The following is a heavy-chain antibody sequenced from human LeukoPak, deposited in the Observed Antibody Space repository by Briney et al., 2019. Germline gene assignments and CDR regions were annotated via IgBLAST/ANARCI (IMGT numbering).Heavy chain of an antibody. V-gene: IGHV3-9*01. J-gene: IGHJ6*02. CDR3: ARDASYDFWSGLPFYYYYGMDV. CDR1: GFAFDDNS. CDR2: ISWNSGNK. D-gene: IGHD3-3*01. Sequence: PGGSLRLSCVASGFAFDDNSMHWVRQAPGKGLEWVSGISWNSGNKGYADSVKGRFTISRDNAKNSLYLQMNSLRAEDTAVYYCARDASYDFWSGLPFYYYYGMDVWGQGTTVTVSS.